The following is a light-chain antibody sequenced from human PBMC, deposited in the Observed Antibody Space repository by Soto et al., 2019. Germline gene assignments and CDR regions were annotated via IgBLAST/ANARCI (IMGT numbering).Light chain of an antibody. CDR3: QQSFKTPYT. V-gene: IGKV1-39*01. J-gene: IGKJ2*01. Sequence: QLTQSPSSLSASVGDRVTITCRASQDISRYLAWYQQKAGKAPKLLIYGSSTLQGGVPSRFSGSGSGTDFTLIVSGLQPEDFATYYCQQSFKTPYTFGQGTKLEIK. CDR1: QDISRY. CDR2: GSS.